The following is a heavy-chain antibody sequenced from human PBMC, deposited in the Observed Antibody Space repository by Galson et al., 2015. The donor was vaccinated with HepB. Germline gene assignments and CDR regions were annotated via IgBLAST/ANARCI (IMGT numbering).Heavy chain of an antibody. V-gene: IGHV1-69*04. Sequence: SVKVSCKASGGTFSSYAISWVRQAPGQGLEWMGRIIPILGIANYAQKFQGRVTITADKSTSTAYMELSSLRSEDTAVYYCAREDIAAAGNLDYWGQGTLVTVS. CDR2: IIPILGIA. CDR1: GGTFSSYA. D-gene: IGHD6-13*01. CDR3: AREDIAAAGNLDY. J-gene: IGHJ4*02.